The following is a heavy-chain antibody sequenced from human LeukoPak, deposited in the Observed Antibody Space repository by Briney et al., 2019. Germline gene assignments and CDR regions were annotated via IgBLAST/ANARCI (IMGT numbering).Heavy chain of an antibody. CDR3: AKNLYGDYYFDY. CDR1: GFTFSSYA. CDR2: ISGSGGST. Sequence: GGSLRLSCAASGFTFSSYAMSWVRQAPGKGLEWVSAISGSGGSTYYADSVKGRFTISRDNSKNTLYLKMNSLRAEDTAVYYCAKNLYGDYYFDYWGQGTLVTVSS. J-gene: IGHJ4*02. V-gene: IGHV3-23*01. D-gene: IGHD4-17*01.